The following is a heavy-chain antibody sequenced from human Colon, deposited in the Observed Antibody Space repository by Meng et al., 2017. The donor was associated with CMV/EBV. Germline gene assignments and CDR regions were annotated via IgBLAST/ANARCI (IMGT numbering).Heavy chain of an antibody. V-gene: IGHV3-30*04. J-gene: IGHJ5*02. CDR2: TSYDASDK. CDR1: GFSFRTYE. Sequence: GESLKISCAASGFSFRTYEIHWVRQAPGKGLEWVAVTSYDASDKTYADSVKGRFTVSRDNSKNTAFLQMNNLRLEDTAVYYCAREWQDLNWLDTWGQGTLVTVSS. CDR3: AREWQDLNWLDT. D-gene: IGHD5-24*01.